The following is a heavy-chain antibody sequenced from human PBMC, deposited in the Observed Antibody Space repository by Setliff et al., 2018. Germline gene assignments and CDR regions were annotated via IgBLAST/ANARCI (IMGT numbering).Heavy chain of an antibody. CDR2: IRNDGATT. V-gene: IGHV3-11*04. D-gene: IGHD1-20*01. Sequence: LSLTCTVSGYSISSGYIWGWIRQPPGKGLEWLSNIRNDGATTSYADSVKGRSTISRDNAKNSLYLQMNSLRVEDTALYYCARDGNNWNDLDYWGHGTLVTVSS. CDR3: ARDGNNWNDLDY. CDR1: GYSISSGYI. J-gene: IGHJ4*01.